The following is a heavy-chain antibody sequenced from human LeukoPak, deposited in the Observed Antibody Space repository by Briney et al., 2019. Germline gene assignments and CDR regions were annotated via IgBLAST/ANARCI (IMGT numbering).Heavy chain of an antibody. J-gene: IGHJ3*02. CDR3: ARGLTGTTNVFGS. Sequence: SETLSLTCSVSGGSIRSYYWIGIRQPPGKGLEWIGYIYYSGNTNYNPSLKSRVTISVDTSKNHFTLKLSSVTTADTALYYCARGLTGTTNVFGSWGQGTLVTVSS. V-gene: IGHV4-59*01. CDR2: IYYSGNT. CDR1: GGSIRSYY. D-gene: IGHD1-7*01.